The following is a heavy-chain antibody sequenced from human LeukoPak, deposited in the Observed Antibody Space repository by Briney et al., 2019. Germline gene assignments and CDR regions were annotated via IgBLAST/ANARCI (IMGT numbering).Heavy chain of an antibody. Sequence: SETLSLTCTVSNDSITSYSWNWIRQPPGKGLEWIGYIYYSGSTYYNPSLKSRVTISVDTSKNQFSLKLSSVTAADTAVYYCARESVICSSTSCYIAWGQGTLVTVSS. CDR2: IYYSGST. CDR3: ARESVICSSTSCYIA. D-gene: IGHD2-2*02. J-gene: IGHJ4*02. CDR1: NDSITSYS. V-gene: IGHV4-30-4*08.